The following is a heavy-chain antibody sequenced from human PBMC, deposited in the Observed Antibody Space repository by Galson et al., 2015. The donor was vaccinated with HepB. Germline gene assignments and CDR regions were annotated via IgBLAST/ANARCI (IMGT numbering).Heavy chain of an antibody. D-gene: IGHD5-18*01. CDR3: ARDTAMVNYYFDY. CDR2: INPSGGST. Sequence: SVKVSCKASGSSFTSNYMHWVRQAPGQGFEWMGIINPSGGSTSYAQKFQGRVTMTRDTSTSTVYMELSSLRSEDTAVYYCARDTAMVNYYFDYWGQGTLVTVSS. CDR1: GSSFTSNY. V-gene: IGHV1-46*01. J-gene: IGHJ4*02.